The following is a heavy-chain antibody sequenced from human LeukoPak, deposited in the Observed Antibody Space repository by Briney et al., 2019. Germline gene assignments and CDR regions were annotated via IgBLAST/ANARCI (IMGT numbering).Heavy chain of an antibody. D-gene: IGHD6-19*01. CDR3: ARDLSGSGWEYYFDY. V-gene: IGHV1-69*01. CDR1: GGTFSSYA. CDR2: IIPIFGPA. J-gene: IGHJ4*02. Sequence: SVKVSCKASGGTFSSYAISWVRQAPGQGLEWMGGIIPIFGPANYAQKFQGRVTITADESTSTAYMELSSLRSEDTAVYYCARDLSGSGWEYYFDYWGQGTLVTVSS.